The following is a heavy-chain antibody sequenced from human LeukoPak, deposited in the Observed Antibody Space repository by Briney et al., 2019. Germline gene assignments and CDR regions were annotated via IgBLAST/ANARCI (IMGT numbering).Heavy chain of an antibody. V-gene: IGHV3-30*03. CDR3: ARDCSGGTCYSQYYYGMDV. D-gene: IGHD2-15*01. J-gene: IGHJ6*02. Sequence: GGSLRLSCAASGFTFSSYWMHWVRQAPGKGLEWVAAVSYDGNNKYYADSVQGRFTISRDNSKNTLYLQMNSLRAEDTAVYYCARDCSGGTCYSQYYYGMDVWGQGTTVTVSS. CDR1: GFTFSSYW. CDR2: VSYDGNNK.